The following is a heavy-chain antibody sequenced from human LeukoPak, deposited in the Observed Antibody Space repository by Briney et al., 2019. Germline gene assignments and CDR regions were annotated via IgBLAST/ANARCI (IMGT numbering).Heavy chain of an antibody. J-gene: IGHJ4*02. CDR1: RYTFTRYY. Sequence: ASVKVSCKTSRYTFTRYYMNWVRQAPGQGPEWMGMINPSGGSTSYAQKFQGRVTMTRDTSTSTVYMELNSLTSEDTALYYCARDRSASARYFNYWGQGTLVTVSS. D-gene: IGHD6-25*01. CDR2: INPSGGST. V-gene: IGHV1-46*01. CDR3: ARDRSASARYFNY.